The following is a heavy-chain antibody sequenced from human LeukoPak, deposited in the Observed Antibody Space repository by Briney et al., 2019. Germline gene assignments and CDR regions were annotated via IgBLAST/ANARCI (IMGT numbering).Heavy chain of an antibody. CDR1: GGSISSYY. D-gene: IGHD5-18*01. CDR3: ARGTGTAMAYGDAFDI. V-gene: IGHV4-59*01. J-gene: IGHJ3*02. Sequence: PSETLPLTCTVSGGSISSYYWSWIRQPPGKGLEWIGYIYYSGSTNYNPSLKSRVTISVDTSKNQFSLKLSSVTAADTAVYYCARGTGTAMAYGDAFDIWGQGTMVTVSS. CDR2: IYYSGST.